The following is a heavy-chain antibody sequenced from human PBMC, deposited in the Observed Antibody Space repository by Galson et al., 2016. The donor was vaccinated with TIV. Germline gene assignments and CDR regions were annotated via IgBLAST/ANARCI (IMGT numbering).Heavy chain of an antibody. V-gene: IGHV3-48*01. D-gene: IGHD5-24*01. J-gene: IGHJ4*02. CDR2: ASTTGSLI. CDR3: AREGRDGYNPYFDY. CDR1: GFTFSVYN. Sequence: SLRLSCAASGFTFSVYNMNWVRQAPGKGLEWISYASTTGSLIYYADSVRGRFTISRDNAENSLYLQMNSLRADDTAVYYCAREGRDGYNPYFDYWGQGTLVTVSS.